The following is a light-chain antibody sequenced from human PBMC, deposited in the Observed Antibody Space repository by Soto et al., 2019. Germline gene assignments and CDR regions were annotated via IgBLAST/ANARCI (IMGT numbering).Light chain of an antibody. CDR1: QSVSSY. CDR3: QQRSNWPPYT. V-gene: IGKV3-11*01. Sequence: EIVLTQSPATLSLSPGERATLSCRASQSVSSYLAWYQQTPGQAPRLLIYDASNRATGIPAKFSGSGSGTDFTLNISSLEPEDFAVYYCQQRSNWPPYTFGQETKLEIK. CDR2: DAS. J-gene: IGKJ2*01.